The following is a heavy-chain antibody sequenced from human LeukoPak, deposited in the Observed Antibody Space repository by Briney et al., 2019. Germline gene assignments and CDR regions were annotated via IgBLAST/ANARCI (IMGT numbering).Heavy chain of an antibody. D-gene: IGHD6-13*01. CDR1: GSFISSYY. CDR2: FYHSGGT. V-gene: IGHV4-59*01. CDR3: ARGASSSWYSLWKF. J-gene: IGHJ4*02. Sequence: SETLSLTCTVSGSFISSYYWSWLRQPRGEGLEWLGYFYHSGGTNYNPSLKGRATISVGTSKNEVSLKLRSVTAADTAVYYCARGASSSWYSLWKFWGQGTLVTVSS.